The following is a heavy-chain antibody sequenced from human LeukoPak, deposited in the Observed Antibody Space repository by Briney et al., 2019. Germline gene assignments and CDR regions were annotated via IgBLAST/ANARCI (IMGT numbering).Heavy chain of an antibody. V-gene: IGHV4-59*01. CDR3: GRVGTGYCSSTSCYLIGWFDP. J-gene: IGHJ5*02. D-gene: IGHD2-2*01. Sequence: SETLSLTCTVSGGSIGSYYWSWIRQPPGKGLEWIGYIYYSGSTNYNPSLKSRVTISVDTSKNQFSLKLSSVTAADTAVYYCGRVGTGYCSSTSCYLIGWFDPWGQGTLVTVSS. CDR1: GGSIGSYY. CDR2: IYYSGST.